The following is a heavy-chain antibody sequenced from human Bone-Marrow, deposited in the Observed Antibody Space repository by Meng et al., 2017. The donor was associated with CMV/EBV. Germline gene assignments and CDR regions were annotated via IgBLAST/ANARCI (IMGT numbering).Heavy chain of an antibody. D-gene: IGHD1-14*01. J-gene: IGHJ6*02. CDR2: IHSDGNKK. V-gene: IGHV3-30*02. Sequence: GESLKISCAASAFTFSNYGMHWVRQAPDKGLEWVAFIHSDGNKKYYADSVKGRFTISRDNSKNTLYLQMNSLRAEDTAVYYCARRGILGYYYGMDVWGQGTTVTVSS. CDR1: AFTFSNYG. CDR3: ARRGILGYYYGMDV.